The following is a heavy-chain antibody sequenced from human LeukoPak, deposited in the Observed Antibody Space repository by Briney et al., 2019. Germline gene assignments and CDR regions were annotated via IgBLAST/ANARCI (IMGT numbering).Heavy chain of an antibody. V-gene: IGHV4-59*01. CDR3: ARGAYSSGWTEFDY. Sequence: PSETLSLTCTVSGGSISSYSWSWIRQPPGKGLEWIGYIHYSGSTNYNPSLKSRVTISVDTSKNQFSLKLRSVTAADTAVYYCARGAYSSGWTEFDYWGQGTLVTVSS. CDR2: IHYSGST. D-gene: IGHD6-19*01. J-gene: IGHJ4*02. CDR1: GGSISSYS.